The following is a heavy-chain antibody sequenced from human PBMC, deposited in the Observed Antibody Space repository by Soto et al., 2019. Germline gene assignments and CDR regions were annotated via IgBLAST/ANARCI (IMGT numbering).Heavy chain of an antibody. V-gene: IGHV4-39*01. CDR3: AKNVAAAVDY. Sequence: SETLSLTCTVSGGSISSSSYYWGWIRQPPGKGLEWIGSIYYSGSTYYNPSLKSRVTISVDTSKNQFSLKLSSVTAADTAVYYCAKNVAAAVDYWGQGTLVTVSS. J-gene: IGHJ4*02. CDR1: GGSISSSSYY. CDR2: IYYSGST. D-gene: IGHD2-15*01.